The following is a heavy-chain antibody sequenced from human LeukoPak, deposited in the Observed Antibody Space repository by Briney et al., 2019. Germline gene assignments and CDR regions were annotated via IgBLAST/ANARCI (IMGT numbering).Heavy chain of an antibody. Sequence: GGSLRLSCAPSGFTFSAYSLSWVRQAPGKGLEWVAKIKKDGSEKDYVDSVKGRFTISRDNAKGPLYLQLNSLRAEDTAVYYCARGFQRGDSPVWGQGTLVAVST. J-gene: IGHJ4*02. CDR1: GFTFSAYS. CDR3: ARGFQRGDSPV. D-gene: IGHD2-21*02. V-gene: IGHV3-7*01. CDR2: IKKDGSEK.